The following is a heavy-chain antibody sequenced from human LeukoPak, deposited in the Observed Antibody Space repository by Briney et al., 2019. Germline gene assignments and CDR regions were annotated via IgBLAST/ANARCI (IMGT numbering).Heavy chain of an antibody. CDR3: ARSDYDFWSGLPPLYFDY. CDR2: IYYSGST. J-gene: IGHJ4*02. D-gene: IGHD3-3*01. V-gene: IGHV4-59*01. CDR1: GGSISSYY. Sequence: SETLSLTCTVSGGSISSYYWSWIRQPPGKGLEWLGYIYYSGSTNYNPSLKSRVTISVDTSKNQFSLKLSSVTAADTAVYYCARSDYDFWSGLPPLYFDYWGQGTLVTVSS.